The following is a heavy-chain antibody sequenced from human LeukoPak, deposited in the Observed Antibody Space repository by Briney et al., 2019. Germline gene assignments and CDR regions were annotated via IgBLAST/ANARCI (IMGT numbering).Heavy chain of an antibody. D-gene: IGHD2-21*02. CDR1: GFTFSTYA. Sequence: GGSLRLSCAAPGFTFSTYAMGWVRQAPGEGLEWVSSIKGGGGDPFYAESVRGRFTISRDNSKDTLYLQLNSLRAEDTAVYFCAKGGHDFNPFYCWGQGTLVTVSS. CDR2: IKGGGGDP. J-gene: IGHJ4*02. CDR3: AKGGHDFNPFYC. V-gene: IGHV3-23*01.